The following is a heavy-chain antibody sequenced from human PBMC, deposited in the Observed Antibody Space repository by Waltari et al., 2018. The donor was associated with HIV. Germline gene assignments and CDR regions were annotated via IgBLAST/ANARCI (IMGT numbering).Heavy chain of an antibody. CDR3: ARVPYYYDSSGYTV. V-gene: IGHV4-39*07. CDR2: IYYSGST. Sequence: QLQLQESGPGLVKPSETLSLTCTVSGGSISSSSSHWGWIRPPPGKGLEWIGSIYYSGSTYYNPSLKSRVTISVVTSKNQFSLKLSSVTAADTAVYYCARVPYYYDSSGYTVWGQGTLVTVSS. J-gene: IGHJ4*02. D-gene: IGHD3-22*01. CDR1: GGSISSSSSH.